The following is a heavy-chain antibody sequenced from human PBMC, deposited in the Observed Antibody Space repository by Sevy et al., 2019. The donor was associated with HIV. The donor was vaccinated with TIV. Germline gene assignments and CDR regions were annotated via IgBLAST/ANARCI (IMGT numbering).Heavy chain of an antibody. Sequence: GGSLRLSCAASGFVFSSFWMSWVRQAPGKGPEWVANIKEDGNEKYYVDSVKGRFIISRDNAKNTVYLQMNILRVEDTAVYYCAGINLGGNYDYVWGSYRYNYEFDLWGQGTPVTVSS. J-gene: IGHJ4*02. CDR2: IKEDGNEK. CDR3: AGINLGGNYDYVWGSYRYNYEFDL. V-gene: IGHV3-7*01. D-gene: IGHD3-16*02. CDR1: GFVFSSFW.